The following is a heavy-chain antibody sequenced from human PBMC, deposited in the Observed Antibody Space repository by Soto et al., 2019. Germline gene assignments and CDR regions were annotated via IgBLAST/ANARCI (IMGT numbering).Heavy chain of an antibody. CDR1: GFTFSSYG. CDR3: AKEQKALPDCSGGSCYSLNYYYYMDV. D-gene: IGHD2-15*01. Sequence: GGSLRLSCAASGFTFSSYGMHWVRQAPGKGLEWVAVISYDGSNKYYADSVKGRFTISRDNSKNTLYLQMNSLRAEDTAVYYCAKEQKALPDCSGGSCYSLNYYYYMDVWGKGTTVTVSS. V-gene: IGHV3-30*18. CDR2: ISYDGSNK. J-gene: IGHJ6*03.